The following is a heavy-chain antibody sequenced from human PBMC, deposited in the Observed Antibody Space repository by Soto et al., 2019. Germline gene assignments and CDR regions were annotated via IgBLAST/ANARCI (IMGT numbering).Heavy chain of an antibody. CDR2: IIPVLGAP. V-gene: IGHV1-69*14. CDR3: AILGPDVDS. D-gene: IGHD3-16*01. Sequence: QVQLVQSGAEVQKPGSSVNVSCKASPDTPTTYAISWVRQAPGQGLEWMGGIIPVLGAPNYAQRFQGRITISADTSTRTTYMELKSVTSDDTAVFYCAILGPDVDSWGQGTLVLVSS. J-gene: IGHJ4*02. CDR1: PDTPTTYA.